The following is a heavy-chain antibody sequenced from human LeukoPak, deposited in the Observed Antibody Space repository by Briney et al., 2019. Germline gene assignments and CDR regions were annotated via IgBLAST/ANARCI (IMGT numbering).Heavy chain of an antibody. CDR3: AREVGTRFDY. Sequence: ASVKVSCKASGYTFTSYGISWVRQAPGQGLEWMGWISTHNGNTNYAQKLQGRVTMTTDTSTRTAYMELRSLRSDDTAVYYCAREVGTRFDYWGQGTLVTVSS. D-gene: IGHD1-26*01. CDR2: ISTHNGNT. J-gene: IGHJ4*02. CDR1: GYTFTSYG. V-gene: IGHV1-18*01.